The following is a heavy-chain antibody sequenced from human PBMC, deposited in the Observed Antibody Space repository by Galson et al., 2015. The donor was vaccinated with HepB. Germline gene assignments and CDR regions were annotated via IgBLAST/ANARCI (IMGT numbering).Heavy chain of an antibody. Sequence: SLRLSCAASGFTFSSYSMHWVRQAPGKGLEWVAVIWYDGSYKFYLDSVKGRFTISRDNSKSTLYLEMSRLRGEDTALYYCARNQLVGGALDVWGQGTTVIVSS. CDR3: ARNQLVGGALDV. V-gene: IGHV3-33*01. CDR1: GFTFSSYS. CDR2: IWYDGSYK. J-gene: IGHJ6*02. D-gene: IGHD3-10*01.